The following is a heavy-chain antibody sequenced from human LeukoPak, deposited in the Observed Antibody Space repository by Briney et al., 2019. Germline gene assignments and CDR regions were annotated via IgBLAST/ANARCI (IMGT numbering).Heavy chain of an antibody. CDR3: ASPGIAAAGAFDY. CDR1: GFTFSSYG. D-gene: IGHD6-13*01. V-gene: IGHV3-7*01. Sequence: GRSLRLSCAASGFTFSSYGMHWVRQAPGKGLEWVANIKQDGSEKYYVDSVKGRFTISRDNAKNSLYLQMNSLRAEDTAVYYCASPGIAAAGAFDYWGQGTLVTVSS. CDR2: IKQDGSEK. J-gene: IGHJ4*02.